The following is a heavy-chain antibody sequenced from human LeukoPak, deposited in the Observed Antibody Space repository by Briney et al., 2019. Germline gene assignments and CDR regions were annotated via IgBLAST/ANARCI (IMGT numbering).Heavy chain of an antibody. J-gene: IGHJ4*02. D-gene: IGHD3-22*01. CDR1: GFTVSSNY. V-gene: IGHV3-23*01. CDR2: ISGSGGST. Sequence: GGSLRLSCAASGFTVSSNYMSWVRQASGKGLEWVSAISGSGGSTYYADSVKGRFTISRDNSKNTLYLQMNSLRAEDTAVYYCAKEGTYYYDSSGSDYWGQGTLVTVSS. CDR3: AKEGTYYYDSSGSDY.